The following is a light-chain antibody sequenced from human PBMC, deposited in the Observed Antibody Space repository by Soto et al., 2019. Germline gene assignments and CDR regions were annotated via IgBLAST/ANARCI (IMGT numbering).Light chain of an antibody. V-gene: IGKV3-15*01. CDR2: GAS. CDR3: QQYNKWPPYT. CDR1: QSVSSN. J-gene: IGKJ2*01. Sequence: EIVMTQSPANLSLSPGERATLSCRASQSVSSNFAWYQQKPGQGPRLLIYGASTRATSIPARFSRSGSGTEFTLTTNSMQSEDFAVYYCQQYNKWPPYTFGQGTKLEIK.